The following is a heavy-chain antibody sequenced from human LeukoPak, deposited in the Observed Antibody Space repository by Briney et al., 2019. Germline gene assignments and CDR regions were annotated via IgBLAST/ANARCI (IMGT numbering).Heavy chain of an antibody. J-gene: IGHJ4*02. CDR1: GFTFSSYS. CDR2: ISSSSSTI. CDR3: ARDLVVVPAAIFRDY. V-gene: IGHV3-48*01. Sequence: GGSLRLSCAASGFTFSSYSMNWVRQAPGKGLEWVSYISSSSSTIYYADSVKGRFTISRDNAKNSLYLQMNSLRAEDTAVYYCARDLVVVPAAIFRDYWGQGILVTVSS. D-gene: IGHD2-2*02.